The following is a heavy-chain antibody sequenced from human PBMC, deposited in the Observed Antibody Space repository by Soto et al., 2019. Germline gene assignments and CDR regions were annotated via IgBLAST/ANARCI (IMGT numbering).Heavy chain of an antibody. D-gene: IGHD3-3*01. J-gene: IGHJ6*02. CDR1: GFTFSSYG. CDR2: ISYDGSNK. V-gene: IGHV3-30*18. CDR3: AKDRGIEYRPYYDFWSGYYRSYYGMDV. Sequence: QVQLVESGGGVVQPGRSLRLSCAASGFTFSSYGMHWVRQAPGKGLEWVAVISYDGSNKYYADSVKGRFTISRDNSKKTLYLQRNSLSAEDTAVYYCAKDRGIEYRPYYDFWSGYYRSYYGMDVWGQGTTVTVSS.